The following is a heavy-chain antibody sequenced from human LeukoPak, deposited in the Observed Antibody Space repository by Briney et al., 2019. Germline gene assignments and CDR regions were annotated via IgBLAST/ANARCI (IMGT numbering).Heavy chain of an antibody. CDR1: GGSISSSSYY. Sequence: SETLSLTCTVSGGSISSSSYYWGWIRQPPGKGLEWIGSIYYSGSTYYNPSLKSRVTISVDTSKNQFSLKLSSVTAADTAVYCCARTIFGVVITLFDYWGQGTLVTVSS. CDR3: ARTIFGVVITLFDY. J-gene: IGHJ4*02. D-gene: IGHD3-3*01. CDR2: IYYSGST. V-gene: IGHV4-39*07.